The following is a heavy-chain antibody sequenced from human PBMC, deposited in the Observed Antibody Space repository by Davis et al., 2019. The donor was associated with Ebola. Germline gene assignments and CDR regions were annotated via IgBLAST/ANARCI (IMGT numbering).Heavy chain of an antibody. V-gene: IGHV3-48*03. Sequence: GESLKISCAASGFTFYRYEMNWVRQAPGKGLEWVSYISGSATSTFYADSVKGRFTISRGNAKNSLYLQMNSLRGEDTAVYYCVRDTSHQLPHWLYYFYGMDVWGQGTTVTVSS. CDR2: ISGSATST. CDR1: GFTFYRYE. D-gene: IGHD2-2*01. CDR3: VRDTSHQLPHWLYYFYGMDV. J-gene: IGHJ6*02.